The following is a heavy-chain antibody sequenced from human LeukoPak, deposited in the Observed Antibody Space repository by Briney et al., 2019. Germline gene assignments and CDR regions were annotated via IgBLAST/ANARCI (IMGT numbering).Heavy chain of an antibody. CDR2: ISAYSTYNGNT. CDR1: GYTFTSYG. J-gene: IGHJ4*02. CDR3: ARATGSYFDY. Sequence: ASVKVSCKASGYTFTSYGISWVRQAPGQGPEWMGWISAYSTYNGNTNYAQKFQGRVTMTTDTSTSTAYMELRSLRSEDTAVYYCARATGSYFDYWGQGTLVTASS. V-gene: IGHV1-18*01. D-gene: IGHD1-1*01.